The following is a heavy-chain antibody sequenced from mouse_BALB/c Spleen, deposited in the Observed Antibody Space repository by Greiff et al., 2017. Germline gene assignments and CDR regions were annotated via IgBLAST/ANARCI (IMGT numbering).Heavy chain of an antibody. D-gene: IGHD1-1*01. V-gene: IGHV3-2*02. CDR2: ISYSGST. CDR3: ARYYYGSSFGAMDY. CDR1: GYSITSDYA. J-gene: IGHJ4*01. Sequence: EVKLMESGPGLVKPSQSLSLTCTVTGYSITSDYAWNWIRQFPGNKLEWMGYISYSGSTSYNPSLKSRISITRDTSKNQFFLQLNSVTTEDTATYYCARYYYGSSFGAMDYWGQGTSVTVSS.